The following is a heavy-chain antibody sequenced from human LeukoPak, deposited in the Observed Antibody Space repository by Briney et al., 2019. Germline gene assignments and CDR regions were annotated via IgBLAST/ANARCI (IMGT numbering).Heavy chain of an antibody. Sequence: SETLSLTCTVSGDSITSSNYYWGWIRQSPGKGLEWIGSIYYSGSTHYNPSLKSRLTISVDTSRNQFSLKLRTVTAADTAVYYCARNITIFGVIPRGAGWFDPWGQGTLVTVSS. V-gene: IGHV4-39*01. CDR2: IYYSGST. CDR3: ARNITIFGVIPRGAGWFDP. J-gene: IGHJ5*02. D-gene: IGHD3-3*01. CDR1: GDSITSSNYY.